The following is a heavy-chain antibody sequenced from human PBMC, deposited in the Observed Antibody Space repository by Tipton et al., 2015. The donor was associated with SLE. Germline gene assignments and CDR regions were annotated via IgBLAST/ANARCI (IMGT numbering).Heavy chain of an antibody. J-gene: IGHJ3*02. V-gene: IGHV3-23*01. Sequence: LSLTCAVYGGSFIGYYWSWIRQPPGKGLEWVSGISGSGGSRYYADSVKGRFTISRDNSKNTLFLQMNSLRAEDTAVYYCASYDFWSGSGSDDAFDIWGQGTMVTVSS. CDR3: ASYDFWSGSGSDDAFDI. D-gene: IGHD3-3*01. CDR1: GGSFIGYY. CDR2: ISGSGGSR.